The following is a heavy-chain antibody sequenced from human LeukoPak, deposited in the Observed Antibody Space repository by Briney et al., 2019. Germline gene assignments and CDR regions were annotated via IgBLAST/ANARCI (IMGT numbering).Heavy chain of an antibody. J-gene: IGHJ4*02. CDR3: AKDRRAEMATIGGYYFDY. D-gene: IGHD5-24*01. Sequence: PGGSLRLSCAASGFTFSSYSMNWVRQVPGKGLEWVSSISSSSSYIYYADSVKGRFTISRDNSKNTLYLQMNSLRAEDTAVYYCAKDRRAEMATIGGYYFDYWGQGTLVTVSS. V-gene: IGHV3-21*04. CDR1: GFTFSSYS. CDR2: ISSSSSYI.